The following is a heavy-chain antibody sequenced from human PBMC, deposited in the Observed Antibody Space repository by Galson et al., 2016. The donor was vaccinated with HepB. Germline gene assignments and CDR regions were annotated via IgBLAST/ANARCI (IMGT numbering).Heavy chain of an antibody. Sequence: PALVKPTQTLTLTCTVSGFSLSNARLGVSWIRQPPGKALEWLAHIFSNDEKSYRTSLKSRLTVSKDTSKSQVVLTLTNMDPVDTATYYCARNSGWYTDAGHYVDYWGQGTLLTVSS. CDR1: GFSLSNARLG. CDR2: IFSNDEK. V-gene: IGHV2-26*01. J-gene: IGHJ4*02. CDR3: ARNSGWYTDAGHYVDY. D-gene: IGHD6-19*01.